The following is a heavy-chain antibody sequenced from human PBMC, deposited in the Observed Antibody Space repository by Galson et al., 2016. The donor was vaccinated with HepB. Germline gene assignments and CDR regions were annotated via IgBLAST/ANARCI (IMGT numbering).Heavy chain of an antibody. CDR1: GYNFLTSW. Sequence: QSGAEVKKPGESLKISCKGSGYNFLTSWIGWVRQMPGKGLEWMAMIYPSDSDTRYSPSIQGPVTMSADKSSSTAYLQWSSLKAPDTAMYYGARERAGGIGATISAFDLWGQGTMVTVSS. CDR2: IYPSDSDT. J-gene: IGHJ3*01. D-gene: IGHD5-12*01. V-gene: IGHV5-51*01. CDR3: ARERAGGIGATISAFDL.